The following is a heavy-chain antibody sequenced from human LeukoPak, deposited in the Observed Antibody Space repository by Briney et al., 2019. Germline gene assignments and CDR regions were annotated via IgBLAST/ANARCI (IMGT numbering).Heavy chain of an antibody. CDR1: GFSVSSNH. V-gene: IGHV3-53*01. Sequence: GGSLRLSCAASGFSVSSNHMSWVRQAPGKGLEWVSVINTIGSTYYADSVKGRFTISRDNSKNTLYLQMNSLRAEDTAVYYCAREALSAHYDFWSGSFDYWGQGTRVTVSS. CDR3: AREALSAHYDFWSGSFDY. D-gene: IGHD3-3*01. CDR2: INTIGST. J-gene: IGHJ4*02.